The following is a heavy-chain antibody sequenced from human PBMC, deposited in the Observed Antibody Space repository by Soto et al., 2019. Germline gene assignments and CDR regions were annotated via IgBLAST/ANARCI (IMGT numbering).Heavy chain of an antibody. Sequence: QIRLVQSAAEVLKPGASVKVSCKASGYTFSNYGISWVRQAPGQGLEWTAWISGYNGDTKTAQRLQGRVTVTTDTSTSTAYMELRSLRSDDTAIYYCARSLGSGTGFDYWGQGTLVTVSS. CDR2: ISGYNGDT. CDR1: GYTFSNYG. J-gene: IGHJ4*02. V-gene: IGHV1-18*01. CDR3: ARSLGSGTGFDY. D-gene: IGHD3-10*01.